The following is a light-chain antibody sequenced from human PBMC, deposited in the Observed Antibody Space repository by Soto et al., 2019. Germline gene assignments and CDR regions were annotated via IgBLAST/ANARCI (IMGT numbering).Light chain of an antibody. CDR3: SSYTGSNTQV. CDR1: SSDVGGYNY. V-gene: IGLV2-14*01. J-gene: IGLJ1*01. CDR2: DVF. Sequence: QSALTQPASVSGSPGQSITISCTGSSSDVGGYNYVSWYQQHPGKAPKLIIYDVFNRPSGVSNHFSGSKSGNTASLTISGLQAEDEADYYCSSYTGSNTQVFGTGTKVTVL.